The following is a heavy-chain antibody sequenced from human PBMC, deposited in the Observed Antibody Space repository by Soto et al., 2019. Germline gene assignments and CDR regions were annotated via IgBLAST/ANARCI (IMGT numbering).Heavy chain of an antibody. Sequence: EVQLLESGRGLVQPGGSLRLSCAASGFTFSSSAMSWVRQAPGKGLEWVSSINNSGGSTYYADSVKGRFTISRDNSKNTLNLQMNSLRAEDPVVYYCAKGCGGGCSSVFQYGAKGTLVTVSS. CDR1: GFTFSSSA. CDR3: AKGCGGGCSSVFQY. V-gene: IGHV3-23*01. CDR2: INNSGGST. J-gene: IGHJ4*02. D-gene: IGHD2-21*02.